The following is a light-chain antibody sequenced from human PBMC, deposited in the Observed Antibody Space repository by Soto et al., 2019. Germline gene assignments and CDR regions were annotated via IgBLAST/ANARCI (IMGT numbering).Light chain of an antibody. J-gene: IGKJ4*01. CDR1: QSVSRY. CDR2: DAS. Sequence: EIVLTQSPATLSWSPGERATLSCRASQSVSRYLAWYQQKPGQAPRLLIYDASNRATGVPARFSGSGSGTDFTLTISSLEPEDFAVYYCQQRSSWPLTFGGGTKVDIK. V-gene: IGKV3-11*01. CDR3: QQRSSWPLT.